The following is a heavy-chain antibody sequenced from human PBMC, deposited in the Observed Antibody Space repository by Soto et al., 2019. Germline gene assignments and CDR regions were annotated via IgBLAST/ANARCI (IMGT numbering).Heavy chain of an antibody. D-gene: IGHD2-15*01. V-gene: IGHV1-18*04. CDR2: IRAYNGNT. J-gene: IGHJ5*02. Sequence: ASVKVSCKASGYTFTSYGISWVRQAPGQGLEGMGWIRAYNGNTNYAQKLQGRVTRTTHTSTSTAYMEPRSLRSADTAVYYCARDAVVAATPWGVDWFDPWGQGTLVTVSS. CDR1: GYTFTSYG. CDR3: ARDAVVAATPWGVDWFDP.